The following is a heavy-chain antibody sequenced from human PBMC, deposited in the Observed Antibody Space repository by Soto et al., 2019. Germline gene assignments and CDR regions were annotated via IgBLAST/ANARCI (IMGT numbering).Heavy chain of an antibody. CDR2: ISYDGSNK. CDR3: AKGLQWLATLDY. D-gene: IGHD6-19*01. J-gene: IGHJ4*02. V-gene: IGHV3-30*18. CDR1: GFTFSSYG. Sequence: QVQLVESGGGVVQPGRSLRLSCAASGFTFSSYGMHWVRQAPGKGLEWVAVISYDGSNKYYADSVKGRFTISRDNSKNTLYLQMNSLRAGDTAVYYGAKGLQWLATLDYWGQGTLVTVSS.